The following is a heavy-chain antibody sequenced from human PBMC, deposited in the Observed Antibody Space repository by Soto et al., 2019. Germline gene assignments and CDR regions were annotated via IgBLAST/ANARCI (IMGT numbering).Heavy chain of an antibody. V-gene: IGHV5-51*01. CDR3: VRHYDTLTVDY. Sequence: GESLKISCKGSGYSFTSYLIGWVRQLPGKGLEWMGIIYPGDSDTRYSPSFEGQVTISVDKSISTAYLQWSRLKASDTAMYYCVRHYDTLTVDYWGQGTLVTVSS. CDR1: GYSFTSYL. D-gene: IGHD3-9*01. CDR2: IYPGDSDT. J-gene: IGHJ4*02.